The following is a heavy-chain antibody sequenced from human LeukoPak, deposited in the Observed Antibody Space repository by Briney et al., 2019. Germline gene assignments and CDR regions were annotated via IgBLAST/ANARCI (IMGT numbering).Heavy chain of an antibody. Sequence: SETLSLTCTVFGGSISSGSYYGSWIRQPAGKGLEWIGRIYTGGSTNYNPSLKSRVTISVDTSKSQFSLKMSSVTAADTAVYYCARENIVLMVYASKGLDRYFDYWGQGTLVTVSS. D-gene: IGHD2-8*01. J-gene: IGHJ4*02. CDR1: GGSISSGSYY. CDR3: ARENIVLMVYASKGLDRYFDY. CDR2: IYTGGST. V-gene: IGHV4-61*02.